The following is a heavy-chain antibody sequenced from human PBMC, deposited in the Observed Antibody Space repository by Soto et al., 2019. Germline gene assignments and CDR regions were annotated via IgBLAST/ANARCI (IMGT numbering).Heavy chain of an antibody. CDR3: AKDSGAYRSSCYTPGDYLDI. CDR2: ISGSGGST. Sequence: WGSLRLSCAASGFPFSSYAMSWVRQAPGKGLEWVSAISGSGGSTYYADSVKGRFTIPRDNSKNTLYLQMNSLRAEDTAVYYCAKDSGAYRSSCYTPGDYLDIWGKGATVTGS. J-gene: IGHJ6*03. D-gene: IGHD6-13*01. V-gene: IGHV3-23*01. CDR1: GFPFSSYA.